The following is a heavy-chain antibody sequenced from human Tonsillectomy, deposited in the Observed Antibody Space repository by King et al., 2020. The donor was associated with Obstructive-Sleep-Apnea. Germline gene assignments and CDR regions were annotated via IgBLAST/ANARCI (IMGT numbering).Heavy chain of an antibody. CDR2: IYYSGST. Sequence: QLQESGPGLVKPSETLSLTCTVSGGSISSYYWSWIRQPPGKGLEWIGYIYYSGSTNYNPSLKSRVTISVDTSKNQFSLKLSSVTAADTAVYSCARYGSGSTPESMGLDYWGQGTLVTVSS. J-gene: IGHJ4*02. CDR3: ARYGSGSTPESMGLDY. D-gene: IGHD3-10*01. CDR1: GGSISSYY. V-gene: IGHV4-59*01.